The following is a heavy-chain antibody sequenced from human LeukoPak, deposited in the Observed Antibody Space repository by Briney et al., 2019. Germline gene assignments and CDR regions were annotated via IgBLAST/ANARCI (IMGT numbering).Heavy chain of an antibody. CDR1: GYTFTSYY. D-gene: IGHD4-17*01. CDR3: AREGGDYSFDY. CDR2: INPNSGGT. Sequence: ASVKVSCKASGYTFTSYYMHWVRRAPGQGLESMGWINPNSGGTNYAQKFQGRVTKTRDTSISTAYMELSRLRSDDTAVYYCAREGGDYSFDYWGQGTLVTVSS. J-gene: IGHJ4*02. V-gene: IGHV1-2*02.